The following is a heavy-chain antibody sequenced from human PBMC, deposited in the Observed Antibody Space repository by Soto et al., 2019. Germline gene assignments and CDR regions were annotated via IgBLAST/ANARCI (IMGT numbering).Heavy chain of an antibody. CDR2: IYYSGST. J-gene: IGHJ5*02. Sequence: SETLSLTCTVSGGSISSYYWSWIRQPPGKGLEWIGYIYYSGSTNYNPSLKSRVTKSVDTSKNQFSLKLSSVTAADTAVYYFARQREDCSSTSCYRWFDPWGQGTLVTVSS. V-gene: IGHV4-59*08. D-gene: IGHD2-2*01. CDR3: ARQREDCSSTSCYRWFDP. CDR1: GGSISSYY.